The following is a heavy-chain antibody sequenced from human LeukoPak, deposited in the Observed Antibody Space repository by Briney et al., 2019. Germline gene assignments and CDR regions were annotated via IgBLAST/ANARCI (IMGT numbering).Heavy chain of an antibody. V-gene: IGHV1-8*01. D-gene: IGHD3-10*01. J-gene: IGHJ5*02. Sequence: ASVKVSCKASGFTFTSYDINWVRQVTGQGLEWMGWMNPISGNTGYAQKFHDRVTMTRNTSISTAYMELSSLTSEDTAVYYCARVPRRGDRFDPWGQGTLVTVSS. CDR1: GFTFTSYD. CDR3: ARVPRRGDRFDP. CDR2: MNPISGNT.